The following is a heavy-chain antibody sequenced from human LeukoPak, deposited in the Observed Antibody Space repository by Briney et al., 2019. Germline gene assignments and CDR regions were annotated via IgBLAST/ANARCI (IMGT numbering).Heavy chain of an antibody. V-gene: IGHV3-48*01. CDR2: IDTGSTTI. Sequence: GSLRLSCAASGFTFSSYSMNWVRQAPGKGLEWVSYIDTGSTTINYADSLKGRFTISRGNAKNSLFLQMNSLRAEDTAVYYCARAVWYYDSSGYAIGVYFDSWGQGTLVTVSS. CDR1: GFTFSSYS. CDR3: ARAVWYYDSSGYAIGVYFDS. D-gene: IGHD3-22*01. J-gene: IGHJ4*02.